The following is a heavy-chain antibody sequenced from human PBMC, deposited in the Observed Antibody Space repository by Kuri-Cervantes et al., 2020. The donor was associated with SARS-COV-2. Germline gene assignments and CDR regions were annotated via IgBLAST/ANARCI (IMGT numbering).Heavy chain of an antibody. CDR3: AGGYSSGWPDH. Sequence: GGSLRLSCAASGFTFSSDWMTWVRKAPGKGLEWVASMKRDGSEKYYVDSVKGRFTISRDNAKNPLDLQMNSLRPDDTAVYYCAGGYSSGWPDHWGQGTLVTVSS. V-gene: IGHV3-7*01. CDR2: MKRDGSEK. D-gene: IGHD6-19*01. J-gene: IGHJ5*02. CDR1: GFTFSSDW.